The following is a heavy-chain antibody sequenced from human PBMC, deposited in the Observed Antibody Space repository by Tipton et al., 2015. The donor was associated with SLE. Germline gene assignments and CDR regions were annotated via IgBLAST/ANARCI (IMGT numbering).Heavy chain of an antibody. CDR3: ARGDYAPSPNFDY. Sequence: SLRLSCAASGFTFSSYAMSWVRQAPGKGLEWVSYISNSGSTIYYADSVKGRFTISRDSAKNSLYLQMNSLRAEDTAVYYCARGDYAPSPNFDYWGQGTLVTVSS. D-gene: IGHD4-17*01. CDR1: GFTFSSYA. V-gene: IGHV3-48*04. J-gene: IGHJ4*02. CDR2: ISNSGSTI.